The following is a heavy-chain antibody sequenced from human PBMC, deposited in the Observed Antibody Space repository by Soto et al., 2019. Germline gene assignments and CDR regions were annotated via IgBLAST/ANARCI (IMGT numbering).Heavy chain of an antibody. CDR1: GFSLSTSGVG. CDR2: IYWNDDK. D-gene: IGHD6-13*01. CDR3: AHTFLIYSSSWSGWFDP. V-gene: IGHV2-5*01. Sequence: QITLKESGPPLVKPTQTLTLTYTFSGFSLSTSGVGVGWIRQPPGKALEWLALIYWNDDKRYSPSLKSRLTITKDTSKNQVVLTMTNMDPVDTATYYCAHTFLIYSSSWSGWFDPWGQGTLVTVSS. J-gene: IGHJ5*02.